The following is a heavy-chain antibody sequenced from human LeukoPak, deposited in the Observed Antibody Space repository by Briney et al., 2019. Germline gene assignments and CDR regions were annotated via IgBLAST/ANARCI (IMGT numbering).Heavy chain of an antibody. CDR1: GYSFTSYW. V-gene: IGHV5-51*01. J-gene: IGHJ4*02. CDR2: IYPGDSDT. D-gene: IGHD2-2*01. Sequence: GESLKISCKGSGYSFTSYWIGWVRQMPGKGLEWMGIIYPGDSDTRYSPSFQGQVTISADKSISTAYLQWSSLKASDTAMYYCARRHCSSTSCYWSSDYWGQGTLVTVSS. CDR3: ARRHCSSTSCYWSSDY.